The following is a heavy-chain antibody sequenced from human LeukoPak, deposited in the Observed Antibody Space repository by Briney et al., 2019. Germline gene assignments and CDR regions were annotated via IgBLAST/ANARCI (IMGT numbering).Heavy chain of an antibody. CDR2: ISWDGGST. CDR1: GFTFEDYT. CDR3: AKPFGSISSRSVYFDY. V-gene: IGHV3-43*01. D-gene: IGHD3-3*01. Sequence: PGGSLRLSCAASGFTFEDYTMHWVRQSPGKRLGWVSLISWDGGSTYYADSVKGRFTISRDNSKNSLYLQMNSLRIEDTALHYCAKPFGSISSRSVYFDYWGQGTLVTVSS. J-gene: IGHJ4*02.